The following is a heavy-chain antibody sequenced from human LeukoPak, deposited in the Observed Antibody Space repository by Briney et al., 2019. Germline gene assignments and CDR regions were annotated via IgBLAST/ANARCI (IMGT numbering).Heavy chain of an antibody. CDR1: GGSISSSSYY. V-gene: IGHV4-39*01. Sequence: SETLSLTCTVSGGSISSSSYYWGWIRQPPGKGLEWIGSIYYSGSTYYNPSLKSRVTISVDTSKNQFSLKLSSVTAADTAVYYCASMTGIAAAGYWGQGTLVTVPS. CDR3: ASMTGIAAAGY. J-gene: IGHJ4*02. D-gene: IGHD6-13*01. CDR2: IYYSGST.